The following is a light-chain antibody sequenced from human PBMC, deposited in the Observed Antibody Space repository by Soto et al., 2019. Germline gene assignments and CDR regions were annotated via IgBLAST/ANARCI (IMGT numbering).Light chain of an antibody. J-gene: IGLJ3*02. Sequence: QYVLTQPPSVSGAPGQRVTISCTGSSSNIGAGYDVHWYQQLPGTAPKLFIYGNSNRPSGVPDRFSGSKSGTSASLAITGLQAEDEADYYCQSYDSSLRGRVFGGGTKLTVL. CDR2: GNS. CDR3: QSYDSSLRGRV. CDR1: SSNIGAGYD. V-gene: IGLV1-40*01.